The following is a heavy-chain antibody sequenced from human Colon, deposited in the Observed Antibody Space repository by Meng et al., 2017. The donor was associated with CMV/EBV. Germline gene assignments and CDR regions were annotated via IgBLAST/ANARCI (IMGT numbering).Heavy chain of an antibody. CDR3: AKDLTSGYGAHWDY. CDR1: GFTFNSYC. D-gene: IGHD3-3*01. Sequence: GESLKISCAVSGFTFNSYCMYWVRQAPGKGLEWVAFISYDGRSKDYAESLRGRFTISRDNSNNTLNLQMNSLTADDTAVYYCAKDLTSGYGAHWDYWGQGTLVTVSS. V-gene: IGHV3-30*02. J-gene: IGHJ4*02. CDR2: ISYDGRSK.